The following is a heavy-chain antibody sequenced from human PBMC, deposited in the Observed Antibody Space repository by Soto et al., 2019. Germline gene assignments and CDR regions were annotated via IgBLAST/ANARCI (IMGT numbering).Heavy chain of an antibody. CDR2: IIPIFGTA. Sequence: QVQLVQSGAEVKKPGSSVKVSCKASGGTFSSYAISWVRQAPGQGLGWMGGIIPIFGTANYAQKFQGRVTITADESTSTAYMELSSLRSEDTAVYFRAREYNWNDVRYGMDVWGQGTTVTVSS. D-gene: IGHD1-20*01. V-gene: IGHV1-69*01. CDR1: GGTFSSYA. J-gene: IGHJ6*02. CDR3: AREYNWNDVRYGMDV.